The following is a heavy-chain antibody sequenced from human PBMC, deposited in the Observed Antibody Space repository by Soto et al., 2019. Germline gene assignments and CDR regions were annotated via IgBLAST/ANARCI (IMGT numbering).Heavy chain of an antibody. CDR1: GGSISISSYY. D-gene: IGHD4-4*01. CDR3: ARTTEKDGKEGLDH. Sequence: SETLSLTCTVSGGSISISSYYWGWIRQPPGKGLEWIGSIFYSGSTYYNPSLKSRVTISVDTSKNQFSLKLSSVTAADTAVYYCARTTEKDGKEGLDHWGQGTQVTVS. J-gene: IGHJ4*02. CDR2: IFYSGST. V-gene: IGHV4-39*01.